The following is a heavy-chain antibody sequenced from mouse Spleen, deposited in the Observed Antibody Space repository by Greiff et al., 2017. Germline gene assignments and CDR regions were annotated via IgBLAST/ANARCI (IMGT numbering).Heavy chain of an antibody. CDR2: INYDGSST. CDR1: GFTFSDYY. V-gene: IGHV5-16*01. D-gene: IGHD3-2*02. Sequence: EVNVVESEGGLVQPGSSMKLSCTASGFTFSDYYMAWVRQVPEKGLEWVANINYDGSSTYYLDSLKSRFIISRDNAKNILYLQMSSLKSEDTATYYCARDQRLRYFDVWGAGTTVTVSS. J-gene: IGHJ1*01. CDR3: ARDQRLRYFDV.